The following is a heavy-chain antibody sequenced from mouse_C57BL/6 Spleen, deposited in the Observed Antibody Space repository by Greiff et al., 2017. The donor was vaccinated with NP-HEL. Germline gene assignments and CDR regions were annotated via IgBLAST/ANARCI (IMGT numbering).Heavy chain of an antibody. J-gene: IGHJ1*03. D-gene: IGHD2-4*01. Sequence: QVQLQQSGAELARPGASVKMSCKASGYTFTSYTMHWVKQRPGQGLEWIGYINPSSGYTKYNQKFKDKATLTADKSSSTAYMQLSSLTSEDSAVYYCAKGDYDYDGDWYFDVWGTGTTVTVSS. CDR3: AKGDYDYDGDWYFDV. CDR2: INPSSGYT. CDR1: GYTFTSYT. V-gene: IGHV1-4*01.